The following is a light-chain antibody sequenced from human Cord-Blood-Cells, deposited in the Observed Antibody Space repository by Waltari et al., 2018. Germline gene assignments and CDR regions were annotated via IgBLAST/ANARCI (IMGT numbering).Light chain of an antibody. CDR3: QQYGSSPRT. CDR2: GAS. J-gene: IGKJ1*01. CDR1: QSVSSSY. V-gene: IGKV3-20*01. Sequence: EIVLTQSPGTLSLSPGERATLSCRASQSVSSSYLAWYQQKPGQAPRLLIYGASSRATGIPDMFSGSGSGTDFTRTISRLEPEDFAVYYCQQYGSSPRTFGQGTKVEIK.